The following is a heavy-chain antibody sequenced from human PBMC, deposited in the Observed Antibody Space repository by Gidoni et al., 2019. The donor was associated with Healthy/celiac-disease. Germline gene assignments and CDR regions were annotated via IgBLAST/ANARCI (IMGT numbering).Heavy chain of an antibody. CDR3: AKVGYTSGWRGYFDC. J-gene: IGHJ4*02. CDR2: ISGSGDST. D-gene: IGHD6-19*01. Sequence: EVQLLESGGGLVQPGGSRRLPCAVSVFTCSSYAMSWVRQAPGKGLEWVSSISGSGDSTYYTDSVKGRFPISRDNSKNTLYLQMNSLRAEDTAVYYCAKVGYTSGWRGYFDCWGQGTLVTVSS. CDR1: VFTCSSYA. V-gene: IGHV3-23*01.